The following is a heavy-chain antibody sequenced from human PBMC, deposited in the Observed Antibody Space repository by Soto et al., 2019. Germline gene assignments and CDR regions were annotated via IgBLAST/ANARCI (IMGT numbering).Heavy chain of an antibody. CDR3: ARCLHCSNGGRFDP. Sequence: PSETLSLTCTVSGGSISSHYWSWIRQPPGQGLEWIGYIYYSGSTNYNPSLKSRVTISVDTSKSQFSLRLSSVTAADTAIYYCARCLHCSNGGRFDPWGQGALVTVSS. D-gene: IGHD2-8*01. J-gene: IGHJ5*02. V-gene: IGHV4-59*08. CDR2: IYYSGST. CDR1: GGSISSHY.